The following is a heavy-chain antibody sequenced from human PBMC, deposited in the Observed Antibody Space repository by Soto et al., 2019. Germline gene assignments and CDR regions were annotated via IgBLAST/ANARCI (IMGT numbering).Heavy chain of an antibody. CDR1: GFTFSSYA. CDR3: ARDYPNDAFDI. Sequence: QVQLVESGGGVVQPGRSLRLSCAASGFTFSSYAMHWVRQAPGKGLGWVAVISYDGSNKYYADSVKGRFTISRDNSKNTLYLQMNSLRAEDTAVYYCARDYPNDAFDIWGQGTMVTVSS. J-gene: IGHJ3*02. CDR2: ISYDGSNK. V-gene: IGHV3-30-3*01.